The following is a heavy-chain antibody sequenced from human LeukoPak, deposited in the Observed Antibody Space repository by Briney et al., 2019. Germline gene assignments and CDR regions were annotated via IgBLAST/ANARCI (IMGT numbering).Heavy chain of an antibody. J-gene: IGHJ1*01. CDR1: GYTFASYD. V-gene: IGHV1-8*01. Sequence: ASVKVSCKASGYTFASYDINWVRQATGRGLEWMGWMNPNSGNTGYAQKFQGRVTMTRNTSTSTAYMELSSLRSEDTAVYYCARRQEGYDSSGYQKPRAEYFQHWGQGTLVTVSS. CDR3: ARRQEGYDSSGYQKPRAEYFQH. D-gene: IGHD3-22*01. CDR2: MNPNSGNT.